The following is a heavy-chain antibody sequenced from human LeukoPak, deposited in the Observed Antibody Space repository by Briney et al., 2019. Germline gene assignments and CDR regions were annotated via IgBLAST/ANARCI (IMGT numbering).Heavy chain of an antibody. CDR2: TSYDGSNK. CDR1: GFTFSSYA. Sequence: GGSLRLSCAASGFTFSSYAMHWVRQAPGKGLEWVAVTSYDGSNKYYADSVKGRFTISRDNSKNTLYLQMNSLRAEDTAVYYCARGGPYSSSSGYYFDYWGQGTLVTVSS. J-gene: IGHJ4*02. D-gene: IGHD6-6*01. V-gene: IGHV3-30-3*01. CDR3: ARGGPYSSSSGYYFDY.